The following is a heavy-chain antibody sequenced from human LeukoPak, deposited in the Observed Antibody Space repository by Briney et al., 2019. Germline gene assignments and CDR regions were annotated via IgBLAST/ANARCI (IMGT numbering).Heavy chain of an antibody. CDR1: GYTFTSYD. J-gene: IGHJ5*02. D-gene: IGHD2-15*01. CDR2: INPSGGST. V-gene: IGHV1-46*03. Sequence: ASVKVSCKASGYTFTSYDINWVRQATGQGLEWMGIINPSGGSTSYAQKFQGRVTMTRDTSTSTVYMELSSLRSEDTAVYYCARGIVVVVAATGTNWFDPWGQGTLVTVSS. CDR3: ARGIVVVVAATGTNWFDP.